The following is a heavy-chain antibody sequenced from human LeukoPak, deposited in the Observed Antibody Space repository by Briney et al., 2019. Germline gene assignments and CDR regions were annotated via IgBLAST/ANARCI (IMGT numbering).Heavy chain of an antibody. D-gene: IGHD2-8*01. J-gene: IGHJ3*02. CDR2: IWYDGSNK. Sequence: GGSLRLSCAASGFTFSSHGMHWVRQAPGKGLEWVAVIWYDGSNKNYADSVKGRFAISRDNSKNTLYLQMNSLRAEDTAVYYCARGFGVSLDAFDIWGQGTMVTVSS. V-gene: IGHV3-33*01. CDR1: GFTFSSHG. CDR3: ARGFGVSLDAFDI.